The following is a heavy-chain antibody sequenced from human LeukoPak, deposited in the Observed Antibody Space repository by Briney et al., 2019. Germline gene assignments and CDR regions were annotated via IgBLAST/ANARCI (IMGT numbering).Heavy chain of an antibody. Sequence: SETLSLTCAVYGGSFSGYYWSWIRQPPGKGLEWIGEINHSGSTNYNPSLKSRVTISVDTSKDQFSLKLSSVTAADTAVYYCARTAAAGTRGDWFDPWGQGTLVTVSS. CDR2: INHSGST. CDR1: GGSFSGYY. V-gene: IGHV4-34*01. J-gene: IGHJ5*02. CDR3: ARTAAAGTRGDWFDP. D-gene: IGHD6-13*01.